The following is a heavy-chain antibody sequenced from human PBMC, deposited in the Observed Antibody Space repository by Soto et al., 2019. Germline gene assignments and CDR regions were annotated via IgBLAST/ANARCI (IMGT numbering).Heavy chain of an antibody. J-gene: IGHJ4*02. CDR3: ARDDEGGSDCDLGY. Sequence: GGSLRLSCAASGFSFSNSAMARVRQAPGKGLEWVALILSDGSNKYYADSVKGRFTTSRDNSKNTMYLQMNSLSVEDTAVYYCARDDEGGSDCDLGYWGQGALVTVSS. CDR1: GFSFSNSA. D-gene: IGHD1-26*01. V-gene: IGHV3-30-3*01. CDR2: ILSDGSNK.